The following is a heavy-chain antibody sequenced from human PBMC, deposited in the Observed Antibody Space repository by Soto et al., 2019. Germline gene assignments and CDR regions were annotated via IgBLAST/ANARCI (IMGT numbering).Heavy chain of an antibody. V-gene: IGHV3-30*18. J-gene: IGHJ6*02. CDR1: GFTFSSYG. CDR3: AKDCYSSSWYRIYYYNGMDV. Sequence: GGSLRLSCAASGFTFSSYGMHWVRQAPGKGLEWVAVISYDGSNKYYADSVKGRFTISRDNSKNTLYLQMNSLRAEDTAVYYCAKDCYSSSWYRIYYYNGMDVWRQGTTVTVSS. CDR2: ISYDGSNK. D-gene: IGHD6-13*01.